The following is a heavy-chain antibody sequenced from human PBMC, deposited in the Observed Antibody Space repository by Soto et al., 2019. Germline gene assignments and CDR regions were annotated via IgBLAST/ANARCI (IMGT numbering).Heavy chain of an antibody. J-gene: IGHJ3*02. CDR3: SGDEVVQTIDAFDI. CDR2: IKYSGST. Sequence: SETLSLTCTVSGGSISSGGYYWSWIRQHPGKGLEWIGYIKYSGSTSYNPSLKSGVTTSVDTSKNQYSQKQSSGTAADKAVYYCSGDEVVQTIDAFDIWGQGTMVTVSS. V-gene: IGHV4-31*03. CDR1: GGSISSGGYY. D-gene: IGHD2-2*01.